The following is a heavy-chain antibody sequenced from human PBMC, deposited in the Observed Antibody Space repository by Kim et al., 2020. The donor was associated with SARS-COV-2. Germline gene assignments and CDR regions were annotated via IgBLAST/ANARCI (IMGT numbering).Heavy chain of an antibody. J-gene: IGHJ6*01. CDR2: IRSKAYGGTT. Sequence: GGSLRLSCTASGFTFGDYAMSWFRQAPGKGLEWVGFIRSKAYGGTTEYAASVKGRIIISRDDSKSIAYLQVNSQKTEDTAVYYCTREPRAWGDYGDRGWGDYANQCGMDDWGQGTPDTVSS. V-gene: IGHV3-49*03. CDR3: TREPRAWGDYGDRGWGDYANQCGMDD. CDR1: GFTFGDYA. D-gene: IGHD3-16*01.